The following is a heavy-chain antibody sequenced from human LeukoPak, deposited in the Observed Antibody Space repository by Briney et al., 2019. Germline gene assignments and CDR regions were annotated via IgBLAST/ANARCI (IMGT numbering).Heavy chain of an antibody. Sequence: PGGSLRLSCAASGFTFSNYWMSWVRQAPGKGLEWVAFIRHDGSNKYYADSVKGRFTISRDNSKNTLYLQMNSLRAEDTAVYYCAKDRPYSSSWYSFLDYWGQGTLVTVSS. CDR1: GFTFSNYW. J-gene: IGHJ4*02. V-gene: IGHV3-30*02. CDR3: AKDRPYSSSWYSFLDY. CDR2: IRHDGSNK. D-gene: IGHD6-13*01.